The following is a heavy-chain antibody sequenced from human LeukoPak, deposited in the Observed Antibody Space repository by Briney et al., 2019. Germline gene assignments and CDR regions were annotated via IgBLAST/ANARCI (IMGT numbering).Heavy chain of an antibody. J-gene: IGHJ5*02. D-gene: IGHD2-15*01. CDR3: AKDLETTPWFDP. V-gene: IGHV3-23*01. Sequence: GGSLRLSCAASGFTFSSYAMSWVRQAPGKGLEWVSAISGSGGSTYYADSVKVQFTISRDNSKNTLYLQMNSLRAEDTAVYYCAKDLETTPWFDPWGQGTLVTVSS. CDR1: GFTFSSYA. CDR2: ISGSGGST.